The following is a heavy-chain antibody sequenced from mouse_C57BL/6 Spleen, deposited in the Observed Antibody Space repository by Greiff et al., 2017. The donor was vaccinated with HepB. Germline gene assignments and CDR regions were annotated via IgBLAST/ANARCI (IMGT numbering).Heavy chain of an antibody. CDR1: GYTFTDYY. CDR2: INPNNGGT. CDR3: ARGNGYYDAMDY. Sequence: VQLQQSGPELVKPGASVKISCKASGYTFTDYYMNWVKQSHGKSLEWIGDINPNNGGTSYNQKFKGKATLTVDKSSSTAYMELRSLTSADSAVYYCARGNGYYDAMDYWGQGTSVTVSS. J-gene: IGHJ4*01. V-gene: IGHV1-26*01. D-gene: IGHD2-2*01.